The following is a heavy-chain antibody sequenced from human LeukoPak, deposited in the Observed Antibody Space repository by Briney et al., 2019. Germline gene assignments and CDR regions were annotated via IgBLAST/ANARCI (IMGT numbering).Heavy chain of an antibody. CDR2: ISSSSSYI. CDR1: GFTFSSYS. CDR3: ATQWIRLWLRDY. Sequence: PGGSLRLSCAASGFTFSSYSMNWVRQAPGKGLEWVSSISSSSSYIYYADSVKGRFTISRDNTKNSLYLQMTSLRAEDTAVYYCATQWIRLWLRDYWGQGTLVTVSS. D-gene: IGHD5-18*01. V-gene: IGHV3-21*01. J-gene: IGHJ4*02.